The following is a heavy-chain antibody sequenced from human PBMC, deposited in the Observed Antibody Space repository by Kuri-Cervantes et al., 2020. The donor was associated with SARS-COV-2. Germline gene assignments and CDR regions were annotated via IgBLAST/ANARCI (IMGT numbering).Heavy chain of an antibody. CDR1: GYSISSGYY. CDR3: ARYGPPRYYFDY. J-gene: IGHJ4*02. D-gene: IGHD4-17*01. CDR2: IYHSGST. Sequence: GSLRLSCAVSGYSISSGYYWGWIRQPPGKGLEWIGSIYHSGSTYYNPSLKGRVTISVDTSKNQFSLKLSSVTAADTAVYYCARYGPPRYYFDYWGQGTLVTVSS. V-gene: IGHV4-38-2*01.